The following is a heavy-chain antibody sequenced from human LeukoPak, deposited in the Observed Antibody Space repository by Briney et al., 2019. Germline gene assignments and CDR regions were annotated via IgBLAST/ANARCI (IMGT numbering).Heavy chain of an antibody. Sequence: PSETLSLTCTVSGGSISSYYWNWIRQPPGKGLEWIGYIYYSGSTNYNPSLKSRVTISVDTSKDQFSLKLSSVTAADTAVYYCARGVLPIVVVITTNRQGWFDPWGQGTLVTVSS. CDR2: IYYSGST. V-gene: IGHV4-59*12. CDR3: ARGVLPIVVVITTNRQGWFDP. CDR1: GGSISSYY. D-gene: IGHD3-22*01. J-gene: IGHJ5*02.